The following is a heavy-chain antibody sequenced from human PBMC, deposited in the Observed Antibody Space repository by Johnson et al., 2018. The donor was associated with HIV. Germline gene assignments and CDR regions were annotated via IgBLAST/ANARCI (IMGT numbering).Heavy chain of an antibody. CDR3: VKERQLVRSFAI. CDR1: GFTFSSYA. J-gene: IGHJ3*02. D-gene: IGHD6-6*01. Sequence: QVQLVESGGGVVQPGRSLRLSCAASGFTFSSYAMHWVRQAPGKGLEWVAVISYDGSNKYYADSVKGRFTVSRDNTNNTLFLEMNSLRPEDTAVYYCVKERQLVRSFAIWGQGTMVTVSS. V-gene: IGHV3-30*04. CDR2: ISYDGSNK.